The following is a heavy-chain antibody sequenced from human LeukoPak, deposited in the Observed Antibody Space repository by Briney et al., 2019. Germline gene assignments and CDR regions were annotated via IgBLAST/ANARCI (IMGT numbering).Heavy chain of an antibody. V-gene: IGHV3-23*01. Sequence: GGSLRLSCAASGFTFSNYGMTWVRQAPGKGLEWVSTISGSGGYTYYADSVKGRFTISRDNSKSTLYLQMNSQRAEDTAVYYCAKEKLRGYFDYWGQGTLVTVSS. J-gene: IGHJ4*02. CDR1: GFTFSNYG. CDR2: ISGSGGYT. CDR3: AKEKLRGYFDY. D-gene: IGHD1-7*01.